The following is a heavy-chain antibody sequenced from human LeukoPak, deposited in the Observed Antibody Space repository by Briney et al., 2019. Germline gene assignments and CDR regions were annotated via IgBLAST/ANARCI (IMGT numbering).Heavy chain of an antibody. CDR1: GFTVSSNY. CDR3: ARGAYCGSTSCYFT. CDR2: IYSGGTT. Sequence: GGSLRLSCAASGFTVSSNYMSWVRQAPGKGLEWVSVIYSGGTTYYADSVKGRFTFSRDNSKNTLYLQMNSLRAEDTAMYYCARGAYCGSTSCYFTWGQGTLVTVSS. V-gene: IGHV3-53*01. J-gene: IGHJ5*02. D-gene: IGHD2-2*01.